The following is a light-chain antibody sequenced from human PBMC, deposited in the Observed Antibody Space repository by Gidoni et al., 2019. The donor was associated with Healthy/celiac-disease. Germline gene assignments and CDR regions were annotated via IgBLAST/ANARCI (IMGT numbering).Light chain of an antibody. V-gene: IGKV1-39*01. J-gene: IGKJ4*02. CDR3: QQSYSTPLT. CDR1: QSISSY. Sequence: DTQMTPSPSSLSASVGDRVTITCRASQSISSYLNWYQQKPGKAPKLLIYAAHSLQSGVPSRFSGSGSGTDFTLTISSLQPEDFATYYCQQSYSTPLTFGGGTKVEIK. CDR2: AAH.